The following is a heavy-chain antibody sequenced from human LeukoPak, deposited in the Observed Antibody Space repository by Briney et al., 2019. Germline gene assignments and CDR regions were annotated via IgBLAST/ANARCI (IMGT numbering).Heavy chain of an antibody. V-gene: IGHV3-23*01. CDR2: ISGSGGTA. CDR1: GFTFSIYA. Sequence: GGSLRLSCAASGFTFSIYAMSWVRQAPGKGLEWASAISGSGGTAYYADSVKGRFTISRDNSKNTLYLQMNSLRAEDTAVYYCAKKGYYDGSGYYMYYFDHWGQGTLVTVSS. D-gene: IGHD3-22*01. J-gene: IGHJ4*02. CDR3: AKKGYYDGSGYYMYYFDH.